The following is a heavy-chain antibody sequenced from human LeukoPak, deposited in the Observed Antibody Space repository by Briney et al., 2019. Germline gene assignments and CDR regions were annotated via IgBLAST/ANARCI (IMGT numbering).Heavy chain of an antibody. D-gene: IGHD6-13*01. CDR1: GFTFSSYA. CDR3: AKPPYSSSWAIDY. Sequence: GGSLRLSCAASGFTFSSYAVSWVRQAPGKGLEWVSAISTSGGTTYYADSVKGRFTISRDNSKNTLYLQMNSLRAEDTALYYCAKPPYSSSWAIDYWGQGTLVTVSS. V-gene: IGHV3-23*01. J-gene: IGHJ4*02. CDR2: ISTSGGTT.